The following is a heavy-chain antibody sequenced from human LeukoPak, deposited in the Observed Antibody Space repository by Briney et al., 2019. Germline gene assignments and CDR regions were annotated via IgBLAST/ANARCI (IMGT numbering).Heavy chain of an antibody. CDR2: ISGSGGGT. CDR3: ARSSGVITVAPFDC. V-gene: IGHV3-23*01. CDR1: GFPFSSYA. Sequence: GGSLRLSCAASGFPFSSYAMSWVRQAPGKGLEWVSSISGSGGGTYYADSVKGRFTISRDNSKNTLYLQMNSLRAEDAAVYYCARSSGVITVAPFDCWGQGTLVTVSS. J-gene: IGHJ4*02. D-gene: IGHD4-23*01.